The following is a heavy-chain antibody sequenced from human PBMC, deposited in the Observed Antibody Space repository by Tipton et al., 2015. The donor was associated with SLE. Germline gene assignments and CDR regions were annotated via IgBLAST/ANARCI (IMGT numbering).Heavy chain of an antibody. V-gene: IGHV4-59*01. CDR2: IYYSRST. J-gene: IGHJ5*02. CDR1: AYSINSNYY. Sequence: TLSLTCVVSAYSINSNYYLSWIRQHPGKGLEWIGYIYYSRSTNYNPSLKSRVTISVDTSKKQFSLKLSSVTAADTAVYFCARDQNYGGNLNNWFDPWGQGTHVTGSS. CDR3: ARDQNYGGNLNNWFDP. D-gene: IGHD4-23*01.